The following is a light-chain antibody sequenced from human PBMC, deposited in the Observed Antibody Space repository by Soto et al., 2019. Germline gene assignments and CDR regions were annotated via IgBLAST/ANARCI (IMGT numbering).Light chain of an antibody. V-gene: IGKV1-5*01. CDR1: QSIRPW. Sequence: DIQMTQSPSSLSASVGDRVTITCRASQSIRPWLAWYQQRPGKAPKLLIFDASTLESGVPSRFSGSASGTEFTLTIASLQPVDFATYYCHHYSPAFGQGTKVEIK. J-gene: IGKJ1*01. CDR3: HHYSPA. CDR2: DAS.